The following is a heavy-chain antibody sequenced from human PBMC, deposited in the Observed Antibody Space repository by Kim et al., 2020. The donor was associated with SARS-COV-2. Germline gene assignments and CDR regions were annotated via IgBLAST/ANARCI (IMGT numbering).Heavy chain of an antibody. V-gene: IGHV4-34*01. D-gene: IGHD3-10*01. CDR2: INHSGST. J-gene: IGHJ6*02. Sequence: SETLSLTCAVYGGSFSGYYWSWIRQPPGKGLEWIGEINHSGSTNYNPSLKSRVTISVDTSKNQFSLKLSSVTAADTAVYYCARSVGSTMVRTDYYGMDVWGQGTTVTVSS. CDR1: GGSFSGYY. CDR3: ARSVGSTMVRTDYYGMDV.